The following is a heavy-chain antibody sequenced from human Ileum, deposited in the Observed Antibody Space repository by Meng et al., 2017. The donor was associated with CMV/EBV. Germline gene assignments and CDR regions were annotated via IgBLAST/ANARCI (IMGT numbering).Heavy chain of an antibody. Sequence: SVRSGRYYWTWIRQSPVKGLEWIGYIYDTGITHYNPSLGGRVTISFDLSKNHFSLKLVSLIPADTAVYYCARSASGRLGASNWFDPWGQGTLVTVSS. V-gene: IGHV4-61*03. CDR2: IYDTGIT. CDR1: SVRSGRYY. D-gene: IGHD1-26*01. CDR3: ARSASGRLGASNWFDP. J-gene: IGHJ5*02.